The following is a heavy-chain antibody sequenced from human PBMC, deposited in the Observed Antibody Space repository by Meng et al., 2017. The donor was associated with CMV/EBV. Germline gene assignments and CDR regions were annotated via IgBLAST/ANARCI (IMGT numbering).Heavy chain of an antibody. CDR2: IYSGGST. J-gene: IGHJ6*02. Sequence: GGSLRLSCAASGFTVSSNYMTWVRQAPGKGLEWVSVIYSGGSTYYADFVKGRFTISRDNSKNTLYLQMNSLRAEDTAVYYCARGSRTVTYYYYGMDVWGQGTTVTVSS. CDR3: ARGSRTVTYYYYGMDV. CDR1: GFTVSSNY. D-gene: IGHD4-11*01. V-gene: IGHV3-53*01.